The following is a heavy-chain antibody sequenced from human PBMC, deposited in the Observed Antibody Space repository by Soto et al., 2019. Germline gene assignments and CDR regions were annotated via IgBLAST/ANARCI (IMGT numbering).Heavy chain of an antibody. CDR1: GYSFDTYW. D-gene: IGHD6-13*01. CDR3: ATQGNSTSRNAMDV. V-gene: IGHV5-10-1*01. J-gene: IGHJ6*02. CDR2: IDPSDSYS. Sequence: PGESLKISCEGSGYSFDTYWISWVRQVPGKDLEWMGMIDPSDSYSHYSPSFQGHVTISADKSISTAHLQWDSLKASDTAMYYCATQGNSTSRNAMDVWGQGTTVTVSS.